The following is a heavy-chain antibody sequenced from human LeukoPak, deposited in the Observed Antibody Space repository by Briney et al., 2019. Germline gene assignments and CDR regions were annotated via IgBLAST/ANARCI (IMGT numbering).Heavy chain of an antibody. J-gene: IGHJ3*02. V-gene: IGHV1-2*02. CDR1: GYTFTGYY. CDR3: AIAYSGSFYVFDI. D-gene: IGHD1-26*01. Sequence: ASVKVSCKASGYTFTGYYMHWVRQAPGQGLEWMGWINPNSGGTNYAQKFQGRVTMTRDTSISTAYMELSRLRSDDTAVYYCAIAYSGSFYVFDIWGQGTIITVSS. CDR2: INPNSGGT.